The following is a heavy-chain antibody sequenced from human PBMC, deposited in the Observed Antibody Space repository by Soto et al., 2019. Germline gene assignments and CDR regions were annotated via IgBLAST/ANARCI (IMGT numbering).Heavy chain of an antibody. CDR1: GYTFTSYE. CDR3: ARGELLWFGELLR. D-gene: IGHD3-10*01. Sequence: QVQLVQSGAEVKKPGASVKVSCKASGYTFTSYEINWVRQATGQGLEWMGWMNPNSGDTGYAQKLQCRLXMTRNTSISTAYMELSSLRSEDTAVYYCARGELLWFGELLRWGQGTLVTVSS. J-gene: IGHJ4*02. CDR2: MNPNSGDT. V-gene: IGHV1-8*01.